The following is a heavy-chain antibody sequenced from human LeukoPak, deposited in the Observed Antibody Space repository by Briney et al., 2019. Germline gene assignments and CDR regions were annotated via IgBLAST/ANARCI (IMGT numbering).Heavy chain of an antibody. Sequence: SVKVSCKASGGTFSSYAISWVRQAPGQGLEWMGGIIPIFGTANYAQKFQGRVTITRDTSASTAYMELSSLRSEDTAVYYCARVGVAARPDYYYMDVWGKGTTVTVSS. CDR1: GGTFSSYA. CDR3: ARVGVAARPDYYYMDV. J-gene: IGHJ6*03. CDR2: IIPIFGTA. D-gene: IGHD6-6*01. V-gene: IGHV1-69*05.